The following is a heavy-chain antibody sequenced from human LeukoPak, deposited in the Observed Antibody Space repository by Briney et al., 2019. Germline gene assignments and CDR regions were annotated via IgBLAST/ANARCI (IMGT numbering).Heavy chain of an antibody. D-gene: IGHD6-19*01. CDR3: AKFRVAVAGTNWFDP. V-gene: IGHV3-23*01. CDR1: GFTFSSYA. Sequence: GGSLRLSCAASGFTFSSYAMSWVRPAPGKGLEGVSAISGSGGSTYYADSVKGRSTISRDNSKNPLYLQMNSLRAEDTAVYYCAKFRVAVAGTNWFDPWGQGTLVTVSS. CDR2: ISGSGGST. J-gene: IGHJ5*02.